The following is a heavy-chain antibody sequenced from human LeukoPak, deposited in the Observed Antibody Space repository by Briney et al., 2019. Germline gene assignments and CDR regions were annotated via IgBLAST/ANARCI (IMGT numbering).Heavy chain of an antibody. CDR2: IYDSGST. D-gene: IGHD5-24*01. CDR3: ASQRGGYLFDY. V-gene: IGHV4-39*01. J-gene: IGHJ4*02. CDR1: GGSIRSSYYY. Sequence: SETLSLTCTVSGGSIRSSYYYWGWIRQPPGKGLEWIGSIYDSGSTYYNPSLKSRVTISVDTSKNQFSLKLNSVTAADTAVYYCASQRGGYLFDYWGQGTLVTVSS.